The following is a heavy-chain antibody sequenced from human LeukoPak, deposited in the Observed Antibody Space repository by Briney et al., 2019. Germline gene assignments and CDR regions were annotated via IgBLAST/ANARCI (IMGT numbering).Heavy chain of an antibody. D-gene: IGHD6-19*01. V-gene: IGHV2-70*11. CDR1: GGSISSYYW. CDR2: IDWDDDK. Sequence: TLSLTCTVSGGSISSYYWSWIRQPPGKALEWLARIDWDDDKYYSTSLKTRLTISKDTSKNQVVLTMTNMDPVDTATYYCARISLIAVAGVGFDYWGQGTLVTVSS. CDR3: ARISLIAVAGVGFDY. J-gene: IGHJ4*02.